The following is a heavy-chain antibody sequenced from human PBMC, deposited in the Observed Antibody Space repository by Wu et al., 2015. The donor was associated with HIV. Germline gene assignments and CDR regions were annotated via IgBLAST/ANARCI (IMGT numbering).Heavy chain of an antibody. CDR3: ARGLLASGITMVRGVPRGYYGMDV. J-gene: IGHJ6*02. D-gene: IGHD3-10*01. CDR1: GYTFTSYD. Sequence: QVQLVQSGAEVKKPGASVKVSCKASGYTFTSYDINWVRQATGQGLEWMGWMNPNSGNTGYAQKFQGRVTMTRNTSISTAYMELSSLRSEDTAVYYCARGLLASGITMVRGVPRGYYGMDVVGPRGPRVTVSS. V-gene: IGHV1-8*01. CDR2: MNPNSGNT.